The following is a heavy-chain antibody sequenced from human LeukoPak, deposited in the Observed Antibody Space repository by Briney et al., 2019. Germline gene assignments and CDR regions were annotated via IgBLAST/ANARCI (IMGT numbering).Heavy chain of an antibody. CDR1: GGTFSSYA. V-gene: IGHV1-69*06. J-gene: IGHJ3*02. D-gene: IGHD6-13*01. Sequence: SVKVSCKASGGTFSSYALSWVRQAPGQGLEWMGVIIPILDTAKYAQKFQGRVTITADKSTNTADMELSSLRSEDTAVYYCARVAAGFRGIAAAGYHAFDIWPQGTMVTVSS. CDR3: ARVAAGFRGIAAAGYHAFDI. CDR2: IIPILDTA.